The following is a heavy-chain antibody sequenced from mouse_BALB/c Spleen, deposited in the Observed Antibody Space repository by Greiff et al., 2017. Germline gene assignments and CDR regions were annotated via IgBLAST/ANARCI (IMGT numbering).Heavy chain of an antibody. CDR2: ISSGGGST. CDR3: ARHQGYGNYPLDY. J-gene: IGHJ4*01. D-gene: IGHD2-10*02. Sequence: EVQLVESGGGLVKPGGSLKLSCAASGFAFSSYDMSWVRQTPEKRLEWVAYISSGGGSTYYPDTVKGRFTISRDNAKNTLYLQMSSLKSEDTAMYYCARHQGYGNYPLDYWGQGTSVTVSS. CDR1: GFAFSSYD. V-gene: IGHV5-12-1*01.